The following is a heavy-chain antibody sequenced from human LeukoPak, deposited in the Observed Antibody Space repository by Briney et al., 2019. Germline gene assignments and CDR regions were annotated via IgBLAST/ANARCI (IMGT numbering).Heavy chain of an antibody. J-gene: IGHJ4*02. CDR3: ARGGATVDY. D-gene: IGHD5-12*01. CDR2: INSDGSST. V-gene: IGHV3-74*01. Sequence: GGSLRLSCAASGFTFSTYWMHWVRQAPGKGLVWVSRINSDGSSTSYADSVKGRFTISRDNARTTLYLQMNSLRAEDTAVYFCARGGATVDYWGQGTLVTASS. CDR1: GFTFSTYW.